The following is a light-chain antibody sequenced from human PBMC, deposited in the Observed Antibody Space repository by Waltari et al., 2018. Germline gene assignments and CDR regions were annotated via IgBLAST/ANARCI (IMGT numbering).Light chain of an antibody. CDR2: QDH. CDR1: NLGTKY. CDR3: QAWDSRTAV. J-gene: IGLJ2*01. V-gene: IGLV3-1*01. Sequence: SYELAQPPSLSVSPGQTATITCSGDNLGTKYVSWYQQKPGQSPILVIFQDHTRPSGIPYRFSGSNSGNTATLTISGTQTMDEADYYCQAWDSRTAVFGGGTRLTVL.